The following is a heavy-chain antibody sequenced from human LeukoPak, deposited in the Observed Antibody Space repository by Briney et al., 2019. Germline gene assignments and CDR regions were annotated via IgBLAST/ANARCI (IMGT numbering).Heavy chain of an antibody. J-gene: IGHJ4*02. CDR3: AKGGLLVASFDY. V-gene: IGHV3-23*01. CDR1: GFTFSSYA. D-gene: IGHD5-12*01. Sequence: GRSLRLSCAASGFTFSSYAMSWVRQAPGKGLEWVSGISGSGGSTYYADSVKGRFTISRDNSKNTLYLQMNSLRAEDTAVYYCAKGGLLVASFDYWGQGTLVTVSS. CDR2: ISGSGGST.